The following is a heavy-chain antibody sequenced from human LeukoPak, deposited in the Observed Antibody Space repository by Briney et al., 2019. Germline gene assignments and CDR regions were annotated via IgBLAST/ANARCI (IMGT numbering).Heavy chain of an antibody. CDR3: ARGRTSGYYDSSGYYLYYFDY. CDR2: IYYSGST. V-gene: IGHV4-59*01. Sequence: SETLSLTCTVSGGSISSYYWSWIRQPPGKGLEWIGYIYYSGSTNYNPSLKSRVTISVDTSKNQFSLKLSSVTAADTAVYYCARGRTSGYYDSSGYYLYYFDYWGQGTLVTVSS. CDR1: GGSISSYY. J-gene: IGHJ4*02. D-gene: IGHD3-22*01.